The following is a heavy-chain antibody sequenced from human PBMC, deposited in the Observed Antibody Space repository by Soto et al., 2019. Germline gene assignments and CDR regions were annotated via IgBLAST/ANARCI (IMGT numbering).Heavy chain of an antibody. CDR3: AKGPSGSQYYYYGMDV. CDR2: LSASGATT. CDR1: GFTFSTYA. Sequence: PGGSLRLSCAASGFTFSTYAMTWVRQAPGKGLKWVSALSASGATTYHADSVKGRFTISRDNSENTLYLQMNSLRAEDTAVYYCAKGPSGSQYYYYGMDVWGQGTTVTVSS. V-gene: IGHV3-23*01. D-gene: IGHD1-26*01. J-gene: IGHJ6*02.